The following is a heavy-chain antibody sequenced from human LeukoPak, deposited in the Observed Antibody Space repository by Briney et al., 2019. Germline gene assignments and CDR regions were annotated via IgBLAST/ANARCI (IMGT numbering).Heavy chain of an antibody. V-gene: IGHV4-39*01. CDR3: ARQSRSSSSSRDYFDY. CDR1: GGSISSSTYY. Sequence: PSQTLSLTCTVSGGSISSSTYYWGWIRQPPGKGLEWIASIYYSGSTYYNPSLKSRVTISVDTSKNHFSLNLSSATAADTAVYYCARQSRSSSSSRDYFDYWGQGTLVTVSS. D-gene: IGHD6-6*01. CDR2: IYYSGST. J-gene: IGHJ4*02.